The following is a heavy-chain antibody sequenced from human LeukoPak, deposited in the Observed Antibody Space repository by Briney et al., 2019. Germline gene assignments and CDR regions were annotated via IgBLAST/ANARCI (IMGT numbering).Heavy chain of an antibody. CDR2: INHSGST. D-gene: IGHD6-13*01. V-gene: IGHV4-34*01. CDR1: GGSFSGYY. CDR3: ARIMAPRIAAAGIFDY. Sequence: SETLSLTCAVYGGSFSGYYWSWIREPPGKGLEWIGEINHSGSTNYNPSLKSRVTISVDTSKNQFSLKLSSVTAADTAVYYCARIMAPRIAAAGIFDYWGQGTLVTVSS. J-gene: IGHJ4*02.